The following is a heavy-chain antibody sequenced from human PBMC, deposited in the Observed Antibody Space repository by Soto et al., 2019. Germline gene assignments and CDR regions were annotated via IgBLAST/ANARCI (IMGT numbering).Heavy chain of an antibody. CDR3: ATTRGDYYDSSVSDY. J-gene: IGHJ4*02. CDR2: IIPIFGTA. Sequence: QVQLVQSGAEVKKPGSSVKVSCKASGGTFSSYAISWVRQAPGQGLEWMGGIIPIFGTANYAQKFQGRVTITADESTSTAYMELSSLRYEDTTVYYCATTRGDYYDSSVSDYWGQGTLVTVSS. CDR1: GGTFSSYA. D-gene: IGHD3-22*01. V-gene: IGHV1-69*01.